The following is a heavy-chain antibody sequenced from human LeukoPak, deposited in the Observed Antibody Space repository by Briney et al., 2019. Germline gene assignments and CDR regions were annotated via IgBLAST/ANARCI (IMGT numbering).Heavy chain of an antibody. J-gene: IGHJ4*02. D-gene: IGHD5-18*01. CDR2: VSNSGGTT. Sequence: GGSLRLSCAASGVTFSGYSMNWVRQAPGKGLEWVSGVSNSGGTTYYSDSVKGRFTISRDNSKNTLYLQMNSLRVEDTAVYYCAKDKYAYSYGHFDYWGQGTLVTVSS. CDR3: AKDKYAYSYGHFDY. V-gene: IGHV3-23*01. CDR1: GVTFSGYS.